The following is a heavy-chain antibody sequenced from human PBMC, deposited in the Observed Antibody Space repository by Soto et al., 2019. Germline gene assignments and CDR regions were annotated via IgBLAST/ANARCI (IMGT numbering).Heavy chain of an antibody. J-gene: IGHJ4*02. D-gene: IGHD5-18*01. Sequence: EVQLVESGGGLVQPGGSLRLSCAASGFTFSSYWMSWVRQAPGKGLEWVANIKQDGSEKYYVDSVKGRFTISRDNAKNALYLQMNSLRAEDTAVYYCARGVPDTAMVGCFDYWGQGTLVTVSS. CDR3: ARGVPDTAMVGCFDY. V-gene: IGHV3-7*05. CDR2: IKQDGSEK. CDR1: GFTFSSYW.